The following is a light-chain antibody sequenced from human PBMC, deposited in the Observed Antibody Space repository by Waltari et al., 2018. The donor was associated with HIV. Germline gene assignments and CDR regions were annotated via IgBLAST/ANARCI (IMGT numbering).Light chain of an antibody. CDR3: QSYDTGLV. V-gene: IGLV1-40*01. CDR2: GDS. CDR1: SPHIGAGYD. Sequence: QSVLTQPPSVSGAPGQRVTISCTGSSPHIGAGYDVHWYQHFPGTAPKLLIFGDSNRPSGVPDRFSGSKSGTSASLAITGLQAEDEADYYCQSYDTGLVFGGGTKLTVL. J-gene: IGLJ2*01.